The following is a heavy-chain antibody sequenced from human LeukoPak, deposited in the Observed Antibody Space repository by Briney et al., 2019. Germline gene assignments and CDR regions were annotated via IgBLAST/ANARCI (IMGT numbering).Heavy chain of an antibody. J-gene: IGHJ4*02. V-gene: IGHV3-23*01. CDR1: GFTFSSYA. D-gene: IGHD6-19*01. CDR2: ISGSGGST. CDR3: AKDQESSGYPTNFAY. Sequence: PGGSLRLSCATSGFTFSSYAMSWVRQAPGMGLEWVSGISGSGGSTYFADSVKGRFAISRDYSKSTLYLQMNSLRAEDTAVYYCAKDQESSGYPTNFAYWGQGTLVTVSS.